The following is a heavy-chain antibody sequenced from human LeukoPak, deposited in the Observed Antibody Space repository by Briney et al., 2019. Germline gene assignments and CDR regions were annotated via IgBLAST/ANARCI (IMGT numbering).Heavy chain of an antibody. V-gene: IGHV3-30*02. D-gene: IGHD3-3*02. CDR1: GFTFSSHG. CDR3: AQDPPRAYLQS. Sequence: GGSLRLSCAASGFTFSSHGMHWVRQAPGKGLEWVAFVRSDGTTKYYTDSVKGRFTISRDNSKNTMYLQMNSLRAEETAVYYCAQDPPRAYLQSWGQGTLVTVSS. CDR2: VRSDGTTK. J-gene: IGHJ5*02.